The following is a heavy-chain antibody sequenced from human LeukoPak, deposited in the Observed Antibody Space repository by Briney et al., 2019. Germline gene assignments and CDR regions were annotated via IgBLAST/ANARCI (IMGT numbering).Heavy chain of an antibody. CDR1: GFTFSTYA. CDR2: ISDSGGST. Sequence: GGSLRLSCAASGFTFSTYAMIWVRQAPGKGREWVSAISDSGGSTYYADSVKGRFTISRDNSKNTLYVQMNSLRAEDTAVYYCAKDLRSGVYGIGKFDFWGLGTLVTVPS. D-gene: IGHD3-16*01. CDR3: AKDLRSGVYGIGKFDF. J-gene: IGHJ4*02. V-gene: IGHV3-23*01.